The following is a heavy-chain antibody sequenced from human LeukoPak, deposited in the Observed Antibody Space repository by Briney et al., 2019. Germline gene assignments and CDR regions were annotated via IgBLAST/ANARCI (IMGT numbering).Heavy chain of an antibody. J-gene: IGHJ4*02. Sequence: RRGSLRLSSAAPGLRFSGSAVHSVPHAAREGVESVCLIRRKVNSDATEYGASMSGRFTISRDDSKNTAYLQMNSLKTEDTAIYYCVRSTREVGERFDYWGQGTLVTVSS. CDR1: GLRFSGSA. D-gene: IGHD3-10*01. V-gene: IGHV3-73*01. CDR2: IRRKVNSDAT. CDR3: VRSTREVGERFDY.